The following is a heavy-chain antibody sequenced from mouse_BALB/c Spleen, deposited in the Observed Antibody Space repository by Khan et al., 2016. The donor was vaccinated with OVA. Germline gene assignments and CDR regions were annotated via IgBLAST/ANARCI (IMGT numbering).Heavy chain of an antibody. J-gene: IGHJ2*01. CDR1: GYTFTSYW. CDR3: ARIKKIVATYFDY. D-gene: IGHD1-1*01. Sequence: QVQLQQPGAELVKAGASVKMSCKASGYTFTSYWMHWVKQRLGQGLEWFAETNPTNGRTYYNEKFKSKATLTVDKYSSTAYMLLSGPTFEDSAVXYCARIKKIVATYFDYWGQGTTLTVSS. V-gene: IGHV1S81*02. CDR2: TNPTNGRT.